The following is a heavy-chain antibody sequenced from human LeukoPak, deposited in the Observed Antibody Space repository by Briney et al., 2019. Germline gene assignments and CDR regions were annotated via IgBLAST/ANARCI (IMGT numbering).Heavy chain of an antibody. D-gene: IGHD1-14*01. V-gene: IGHV3-21*01. Sequence: GGSLRLSCAASGFTFSSCGFNWGRQAPGKGLEWVSSIGPTGTDRYYADSVRGRFTISRDNAKNSMYLQMASLRDEDTAVYYCATETIGRHYDYWGQGTLLTVSS. CDR3: ATETIGRHYDY. CDR2: IGPTGTDR. J-gene: IGHJ4*02. CDR1: GFTFSSCG.